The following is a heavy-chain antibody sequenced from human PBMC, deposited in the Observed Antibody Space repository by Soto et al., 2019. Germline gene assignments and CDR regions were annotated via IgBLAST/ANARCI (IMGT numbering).Heavy chain of an antibody. J-gene: IGHJ2*01. D-gene: IGHD1-26*01. CDR3: AREVAGIHWYLDL. V-gene: IGHV4-4*02. CDR1: GGSISSSSSNY. Sequence: QVQLQESGPGLVKPSGTLSLTCAVSGGSISSSSSNYWSWVRQPPGKGLEWIGDIYESGSTNYNPALTSRVTISKDKSKNQFSLKVTSVTAADTAVDYCAREVAGIHWYLDLWGRGTLVTVSS. CDR2: IYESGST.